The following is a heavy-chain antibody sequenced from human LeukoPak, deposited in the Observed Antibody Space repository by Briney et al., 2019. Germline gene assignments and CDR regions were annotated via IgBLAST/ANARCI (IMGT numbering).Heavy chain of an antibody. CDR2: ISGSGGST. D-gene: IGHD3-22*01. Sequence: GGSLRLSCAASGFTFSSYAMSWVRQAPGKGLEWVSAISGSGGSTYYADSVKGRFTISRDNSKNTLYLQMSSLRVEDTAVYYCANEDSSGYYYWGQGTLVTVSS. V-gene: IGHV3-23*01. CDR3: ANEDSSGYYY. CDR1: GFTFSSYA. J-gene: IGHJ4*02.